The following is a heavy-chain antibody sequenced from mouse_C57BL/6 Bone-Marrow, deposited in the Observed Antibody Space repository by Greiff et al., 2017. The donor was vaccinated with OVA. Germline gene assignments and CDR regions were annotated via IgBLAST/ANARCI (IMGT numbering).Heavy chain of an antibody. Sequence: EVQLVESGPGLVKPSQSLSLTCSVTGYSITSGYYWNWIRQFPGNKLEWMGYISYDGSNNYNPSLKNRISITRDTSKNQFFLKLNSVTTEDTATYYCAREPGSPWFAYWGQGTLVTVSA. J-gene: IGHJ3*01. CDR2: ISYDGSN. CDR3: AREPGSPWFAY. CDR1: GYSITSGYY. D-gene: IGHD6-2*01. V-gene: IGHV3-6*01.